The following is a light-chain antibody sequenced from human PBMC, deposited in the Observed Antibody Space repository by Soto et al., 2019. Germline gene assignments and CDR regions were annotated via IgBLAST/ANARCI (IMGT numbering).Light chain of an antibody. V-gene: IGKV1-5*03. Sequence: DIQMTQSPSTLSASVGARVTITCWASQSISSGLAWYQQKPRKAPKLLIYKASSLESGVPSRFSGSASGTEFTLTISSLQPDDFATYYCQQYNSYSWTFGQGTKVQIK. J-gene: IGKJ1*01. CDR1: QSISSG. CDR3: QQYNSYSWT. CDR2: KAS.